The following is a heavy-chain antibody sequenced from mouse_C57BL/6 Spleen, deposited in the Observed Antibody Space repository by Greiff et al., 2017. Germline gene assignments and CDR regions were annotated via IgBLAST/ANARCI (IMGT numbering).Heavy chain of an antibody. V-gene: IGHV1-50*01. Sequence: QVQLQQPGAELVKPGASVKLSCKASGYTFTSYWMQWVKQRPGQGLEWIGEIDPSDSYTNYNQKFKGKATLTVDTSSSTAYMQLSSLTSEDSAVYHCAVYDYDSAWFAYWGQGTLVTVSA. CDR2: IDPSDSYT. J-gene: IGHJ3*01. CDR1: GYTFTSYW. CDR3: AVYDYDSAWFAY. D-gene: IGHD2-4*01.